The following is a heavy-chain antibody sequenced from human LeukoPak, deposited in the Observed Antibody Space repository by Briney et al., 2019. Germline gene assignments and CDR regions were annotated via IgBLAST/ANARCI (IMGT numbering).Heavy chain of an antibody. J-gene: IGHJ4*02. D-gene: IGHD3-3*01. V-gene: IGHV1-8*03. Sequence: ASVKVSCKASGYTFTSYDINWVRQATGQGLEWMGWMNPNSGNTGYAQKFQGRVTITRNTSISTAYMELSSLRSEDTAVYYCARDPPPLVLRFLGWHGGGGQPDYWGQGTLVTVSS. CDR2: MNPNSGNT. CDR3: ARDPPPLVLRFLGWHGGGGQPDY. CDR1: GYTFTSYD.